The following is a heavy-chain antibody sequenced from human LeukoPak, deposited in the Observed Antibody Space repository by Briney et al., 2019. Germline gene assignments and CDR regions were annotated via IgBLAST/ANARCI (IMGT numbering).Heavy chain of an antibody. D-gene: IGHD3-9*01. CDR3: PKDSGDVLTGYHHCGRPASDEVPHYFDS. CDR2: ISWNSGSI. V-gene: IGHV3-9*01. CDR1: GLTFDDYD. Sequence: SLRLSCAASGLTFDDYDMHWVRQAPGKGLEWVSGISWNSGSIDYAESVNGRFTFSTHHSKYTLSLRLASLRPDHTAVYYCPKDSGDVLTGYHHCGRPASDEVPHYFDSWGQGALVIVSS. J-gene: IGHJ4*02.